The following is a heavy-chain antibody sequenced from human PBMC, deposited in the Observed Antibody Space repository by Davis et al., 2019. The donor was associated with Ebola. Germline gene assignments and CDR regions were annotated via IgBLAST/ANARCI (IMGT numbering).Heavy chain of an antibody. J-gene: IGHJ5*01. CDR3: ARDSVYDFWSGPLNWFDS. Sequence: PGGSLRLSCAASGFTFSDYYMSWIRQAPGKGLEWVSYISSSGSTIYYADSVKGRFTISRDNAKNSLYLQMNSLRVEDTALYYCARDSVYDFWSGPLNWFDSWGQGTLVTVSS. CDR1: GFTFSDYY. D-gene: IGHD3-3*01. V-gene: IGHV3-11*01. CDR2: ISSSGSTI.